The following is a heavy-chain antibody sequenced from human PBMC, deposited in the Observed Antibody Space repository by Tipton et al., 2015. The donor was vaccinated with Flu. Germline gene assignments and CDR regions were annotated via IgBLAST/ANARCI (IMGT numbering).Heavy chain of an antibody. CDR3: AKDGLGAYDFWSGYKPYGMDV. CDR2: ISDSGGRT. CDR1: GFAFDRSD. D-gene: IGHD3-3*01. Sequence: SLRLSCEASGFAFDRSDLSWVRQAPGKGLEWVSSISDSGGRTYYADSVKGRFTISRDSSKNTLYLQMNRLRAGDTAVYYCAKDGLGAYDFWSGYKPYGMDVWGQGTTVTVSS. V-gene: IGHV3-23*01. J-gene: IGHJ6*02.